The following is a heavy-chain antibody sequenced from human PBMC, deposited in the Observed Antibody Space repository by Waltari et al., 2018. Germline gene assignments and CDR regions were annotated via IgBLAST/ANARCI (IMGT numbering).Heavy chain of an antibody. CDR3: ASVLGYCSSTSCPYFDY. J-gene: IGHJ4*02. V-gene: IGHV4-30-4*08. D-gene: IGHD2-2*01. CDR1: GGSISSGDYY. CDR2: IYYSGST. Sequence: QVQLQESGPGLVKPSQTLSLTCTVSGGSISSGDYYWSWIRQPPGKGLEWIGYIYYSGSTYYNPSLKSRVTISVDTSKNQFSLKLSSVTAADTAVYYCASVLGYCSSTSCPYFDYWGQGTLVTVSS.